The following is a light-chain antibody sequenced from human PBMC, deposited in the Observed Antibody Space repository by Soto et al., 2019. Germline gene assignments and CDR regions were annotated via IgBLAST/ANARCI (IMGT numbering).Light chain of an antibody. CDR2: DAS. J-gene: IGKJ5*01. CDR1: QSVSSY. CDR3: QQRSNWPST. Sequence: EIVLTQSPATLSLSPGERATLSCRASQSVSSYLAWYQQKPGQAPRLLIYDASNRATGIPARFSGSGSGPDFTLTIRSLEPEDFAVYYCQQRSNWPSTSGQGTRLENK. V-gene: IGKV3-11*01.